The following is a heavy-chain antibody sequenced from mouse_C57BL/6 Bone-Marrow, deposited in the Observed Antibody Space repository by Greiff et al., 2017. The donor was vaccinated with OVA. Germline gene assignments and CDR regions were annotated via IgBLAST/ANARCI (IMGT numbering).Heavy chain of an antibody. J-gene: IGHJ3*01. D-gene: IGHD1-1*01. CDR1: GYAFSSYW. Sequence: QVQLQQSGAELVKPGASVKISCKASGYAFSSYWMNWVKQRPGKGLEWIGQIYPGDGDTNYNGKFKGKATLTADKSSSTAYMQLSSLTSEDSAVYFCARYGAYYYGSSPFAYWGQGTLVTVSA. V-gene: IGHV1-80*01. CDR3: ARYGAYYYGSSPFAY. CDR2: IYPGDGDT.